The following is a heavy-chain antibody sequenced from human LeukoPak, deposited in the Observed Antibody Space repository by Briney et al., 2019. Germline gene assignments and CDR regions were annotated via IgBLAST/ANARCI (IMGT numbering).Heavy chain of an antibody. Sequence: GGSLRLSCAASGFTFSSYGMHWVRQAPGKGLEWVAVISYDGSNKYYADSVKGRFTISRDNSKNTLYLQMNSLRAEDTAVYYCANADRYCSGGSCYSNRNDYWGQGTLVTVSS. CDR3: ANADRYCSGGSCYSNRNDY. V-gene: IGHV3-30*18. CDR2: ISYDGSNK. CDR1: GFTFSSYG. J-gene: IGHJ4*02. D-gene: IGHD2-15*01.